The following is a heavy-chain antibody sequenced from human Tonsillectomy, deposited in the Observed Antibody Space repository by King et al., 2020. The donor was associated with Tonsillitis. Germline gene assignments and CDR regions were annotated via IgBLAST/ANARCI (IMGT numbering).Heavy chain of an antibody. J-gene: IGHJ4*02. CDR3: ARDRDWAFDY. V-gene: IGHV3-48*01. CDR1: GFAFSSYS. D-gene: IGHD3-9*01. Sequence: VQLVESGGGLVQPGGSLRLSCAASGFAFSSYSMNWVRQAPGKGLDWVSYINHDSSAIYYADSVKGRFTISRDNAKNSLYLRINSLRAEDTALYYCARDRDWAFDYWGQGTLVAVSS. CDR2: INHDSSAI.